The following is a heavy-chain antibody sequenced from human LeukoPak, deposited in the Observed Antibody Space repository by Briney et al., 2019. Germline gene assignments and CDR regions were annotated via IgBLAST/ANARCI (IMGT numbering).Heavy chain of an antibody. Sequence: SETLSLTCTVSGGSISSYYWGWIRQPPGKGLEWIGSIYHGGSTYYNPSLKSRVVISVDTSKNQFSLKLSSVTAADTAVYYCARGSEYYDSSGYYSWGQGTLVTVSS. J-gene: IGHJ4*02. D-gene: IGHD3-22*01. CDR1: GGSISSYY. CDR2: IYHGGST. V-gene: IGHV4-38-2*02. CDR3: ARGSEYYDSSGYYS.